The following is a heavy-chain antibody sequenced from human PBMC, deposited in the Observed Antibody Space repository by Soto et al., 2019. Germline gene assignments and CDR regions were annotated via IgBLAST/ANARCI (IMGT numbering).Heavy chain of an antibody. J-gene: IGHJ4*02. V-gene: IGHV3-53*01. D-gene: IGHD3-16*01. Sequence: EVQLVESGGGLIQPGGSLRLSCAASGFTVSNNYMIWVRQVPGKGLEWVSVIYSGGSTYYADSVKGRFTISRDNSKNTQYLQVTRARAEGTALYYCARVGGECYTYGVCDYGGQGTLVTVSS. CDR3: ARVGGECYTYGVCDY. CDR1: GFTVSNNY. CDR2: IYSGGST.